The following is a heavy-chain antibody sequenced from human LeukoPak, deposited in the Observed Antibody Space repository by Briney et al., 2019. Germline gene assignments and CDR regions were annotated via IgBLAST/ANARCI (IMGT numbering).Heavy chain of an antibody. CDR3: ARDRLPGTHDVLDI. CDR2: INNDGSST. D-gene: IGHD1-14*01. Sequence: GGSLRLSCAASGFTFSSYWMHWVRQAPGKGLVWVSRINNDGSSTNHADSVKGRFTISRDNAKNTLYLQMNSLRAEDTAVYYCARDRLPGTHDVLDIWGQGTMVTVSS. V-gene: IGHV3-74*01. J-gene: IGHJ3*02. CDR1: GFTFSSYW.